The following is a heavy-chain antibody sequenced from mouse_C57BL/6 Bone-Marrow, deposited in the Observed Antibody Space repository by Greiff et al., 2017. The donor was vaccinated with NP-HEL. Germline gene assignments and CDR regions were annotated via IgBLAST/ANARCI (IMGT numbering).Heavy chain of an antibody. V-gene: IGHV3-1*01. CDR2: ISYSGST. CDR3: ARETYYYGNWYFDV. J-gene: IGHJ1*03. CDR1: GYSITSGYD. Sequence: EVQLVESGPGMVKPSQSLSLTCTVTGYSITSGYDWHWIRHFPGNKLEWMGYISYSGSTNYNPSLKSRISITHDTSKNHFFLKLNSVTTEDTATYYCARETYYYGNWYFDVWGTGTTVTVTS. D-gene: IGHD1-1*01.